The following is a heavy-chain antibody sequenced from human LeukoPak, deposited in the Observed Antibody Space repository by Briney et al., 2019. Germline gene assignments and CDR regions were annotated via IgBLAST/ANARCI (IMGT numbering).Heavy chain of an antibody. CDR2: ISTYTGNP. J-gene: IGHJ4*02. CDR1: GYTFNTYA. Sequence: ASVRVSCKTSGYTFNTYALNWVRQAPGQGLERMGWISTYTGNPTYAQGLTGQFVFSLDTSVSTAYLQISSLKAEDTAVYYCARGDGYNYGSFFDYWGQGTLVTVSS. V-gene: IGHV7-4-1*02. D-gene: IGHD5-24*01. CDR3: ARGDGYNYGSFFDY.